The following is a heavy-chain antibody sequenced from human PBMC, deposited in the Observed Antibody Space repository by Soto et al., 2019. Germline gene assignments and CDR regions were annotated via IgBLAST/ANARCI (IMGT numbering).Heavy chain of an antibody. J-gene: IGHJ6*02. CDR2: INHSGST. CDR3: ARGQGWYYDFWSGYYLGYYYYGMDV. D-gene: IGHD3-3*01. Sequence: SETLSLTCAVYGGSFSGYYWSWIRQPPGKGLEWIGEINHSGSTNYNPSLKSRVTISVDTSKNQFSLKLSSVTAADTAVYYCARGQGWYYDFWSGYYLGYYYYGMDVWGQGTTVT. V-gene: IGHV4-34*01. CDR1: GGSFSGYY.